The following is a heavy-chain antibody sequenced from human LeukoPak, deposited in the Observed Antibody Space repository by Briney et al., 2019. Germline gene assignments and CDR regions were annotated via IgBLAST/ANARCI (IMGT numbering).Heavy chain of an antibody. CDR3: ARDKITMVRGVRADYFDY. J-gene: IGHJ4*02. Sequence: PSQTLSLTCAVSGGSISVGGYSWIWIRQPPGKGLEWIVNIYHSGSTYYNPSLKSRLTISVDTSKNQFSLKLSSVTAADTAVYYCARDKITMVRGVRADYFDYWGQGTLVTVSS. D-gene: IGHD3-10*01. CDR1: GGSISVGGYS. V-gene: IGHV4-30-2*01. CDR2: IYHSGST.